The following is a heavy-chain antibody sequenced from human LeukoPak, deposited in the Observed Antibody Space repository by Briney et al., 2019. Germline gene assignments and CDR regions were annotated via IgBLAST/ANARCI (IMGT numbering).Heavy chain of an antibody. CDR1: GYTFTSYA. CDR2: SNAGNGNT. J-gene: IGHJ4*02. CDR3: ARARYGDYVFDY. V-gene: IGHV1-3*02. D-gene: IGHD4-17*01. Sequence: ASVKVSCKASGYTFTSYAMHWVRQAPGQRLEWMGWSNAGNGNTKYSQEFQGRVTITRDTSASTAYMELSSLRSEDMAVYYCARARYGDYVFDYWGQGTLVTASS.